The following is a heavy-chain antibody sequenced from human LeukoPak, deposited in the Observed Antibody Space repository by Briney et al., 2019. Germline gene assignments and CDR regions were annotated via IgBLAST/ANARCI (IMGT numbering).Heavy chain of an antibody. CDR3: VRGTNYYDSTGMSD. Sequence: GGSLRLSCAASGFTSTSYWMHWVRQAPGKGLVWVSRINSDGSSTNYADSVKGRFTISRDNAKNTLYLQVNSLRAEDTAVYFCVRGTNYYDSTGMSDWGQGTLVTVSS. CDR2: INSDGSST. J-gene: IGHJ4*02. CDR1: GFTSTSYW. D-gene: IGHD3-22*01. V-gene: IGHV3-74*01.